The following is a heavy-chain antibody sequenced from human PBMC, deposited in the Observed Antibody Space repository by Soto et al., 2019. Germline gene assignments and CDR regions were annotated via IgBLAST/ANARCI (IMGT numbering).Heavy chain of an antibody. J-gene: IGHJ4*02. V-gene: IGHV3-23*01. D-gene: IGHD1-26*01. CDR2: ISNSGGST. CDR1: GFTFTNYA. Sequence: PGGSLRLSCAASGFTFTNYAMSWVRQSPGKGLEWVSTISNSGGSTQHADSVKGRFTISRDNSKNTLYLQMNSLTAEDTAVYYCAKDGVYSESYYGYYFDYWGQGTLVTVSS. CDR3: AKDGVYSESYYGYYFDY.